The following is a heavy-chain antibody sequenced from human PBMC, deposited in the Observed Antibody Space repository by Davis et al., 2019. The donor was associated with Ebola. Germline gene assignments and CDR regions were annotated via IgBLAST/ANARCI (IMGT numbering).Heavy chain of an antibody. CDR3: ARPVGYSDYSLDY. CDR1: GYTFTSYD. CDR2: MNPNSGNT. D-gene: IGHD4-11*01. V-gene: IGHV1-8*03. J-gene: IGHJ4*02. Sequence: ASVKVSCKASGYTFTSYDINWVRQATGQGLEWMGWMNPNSGNTGYAQKFQGRVTITRNTSISTAYMELSSLRSEDTAVDYCARPVGYSDYSLDYWGQGTLVTVSS.